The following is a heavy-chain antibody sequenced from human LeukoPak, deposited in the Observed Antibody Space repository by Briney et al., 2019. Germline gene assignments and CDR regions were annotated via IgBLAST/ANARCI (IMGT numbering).Heavy chain of an antibody. Sequence: GASVKVSCKASGYTFTSYYMHWVRQAPGQGLEWMGIINPSGGSTSYAQKFQGRVTMTRDMSTSTAYMELSSLRSEDTAVYYCATDDARYCSGGSCYLSWGQGTLVTVSS. J-gene: IGHJ4*02. CDR3: ATDDARYCSGGSCYLS. D-gene: IGHD2-15*01. CDR1: GYTFTSYY. CDR2: INPSGGST. V-gene: IGHV1-46*01.